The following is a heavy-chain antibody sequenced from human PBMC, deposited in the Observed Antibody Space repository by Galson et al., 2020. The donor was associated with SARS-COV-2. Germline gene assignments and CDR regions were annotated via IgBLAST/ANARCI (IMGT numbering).Heavy chain of an antibody. CDR2: INHSGST. CDR3: ARLTGYNLKDY. J-gene: IGHJ4*02. V-gene: IGHV4-34*01. Sequence: SQASETLSLTCAVYGGSFSGYYWSWIRQPPGKGLEWIGEINHSGSTNYNPSLKSRVTISVDTSKNQFSLKLSSVTAADTAVYYCARLTGYNLKDYWGQGTLVTVSS. D-gene: IGHD3-9*01. CDR1: GGSFSGYY.